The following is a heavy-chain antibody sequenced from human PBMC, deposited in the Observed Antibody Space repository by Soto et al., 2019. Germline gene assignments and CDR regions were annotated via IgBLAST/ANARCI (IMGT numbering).Heavy chain of an antibody. J-gene: IGHJ4*02. V-gene: IGHV3-15*01. CDR3: TTYAYIWGYCRYRWAY. Sequence: VQLVESGGGLVKPGGSLRLSCAASGFTFSHSWMSWVRQVPGKGLEWVARIKSETDGGTTDYAAPVEGRFTISRDDSKNTLYPQMNSLKTVDTDVYYCTTYAYIWGYCRYRWAYWGQGTLVTVSS. CDR2: IKSETDGGTT. D-gene: IGHD3-16*02. CDR1: GFTFSHSW.